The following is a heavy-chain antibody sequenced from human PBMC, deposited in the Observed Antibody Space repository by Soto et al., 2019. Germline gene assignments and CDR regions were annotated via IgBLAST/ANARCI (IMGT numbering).Heavy chain of an antibody. CDR3: ASSPDFDY. V-gene: IGHV4-61*08. CDR2: MYYSGST. J-gene: IGHJ4*02. CDR1: GGSVSSGGYY. Sequence: SETLSLTCTVSGGSVSSGGYYWSWIRQPPGKGLEWIGYMYYSGSTNYNPSLKSRVTISVDTSKNQFSLKLSSVTAADTAVYYCASSPDFDYWGQGTLVTVSS.